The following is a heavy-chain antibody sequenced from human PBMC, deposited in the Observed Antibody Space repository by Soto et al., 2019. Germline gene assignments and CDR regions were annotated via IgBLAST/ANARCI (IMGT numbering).Heavy chain of an antibody. CDR2: ISGSDGST. CDR1: GFTFSSYA. J-gene: IGHJ4*02. Sequence: EVQMLESGGGLVQPGGSLRLSCAASGFTFSSYAMSWVRQAPGKGLEWVSGISGSDGSTFYADSVKGRFTISRDDSKNTLYLQMNSLRAEDTAVYYCAKGPGMYSDFDCWGQGTLVTVSS. CDR3: AKGPGMYSDFDC. D-gene: IGHD2-8*01. V-gene: IGHV3-23*01.